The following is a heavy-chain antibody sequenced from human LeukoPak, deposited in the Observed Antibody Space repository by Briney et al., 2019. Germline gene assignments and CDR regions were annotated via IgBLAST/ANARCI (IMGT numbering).Heavy chain of an antibody. CDR3: ARHDTRWFGVCHFDP. V-gene: IGHV4-39*01. CDR2: SYYSRST. J-gene: IGHJ5*02. D-gene: IGHD3-10*01. CDR1: VLSISIRIYY. Sequence: PSETLSLTCTVSVLSISIRIYYWGRVPRPPGEGLECIWSSYYSRSTYYTPYVKSRVTISIDKSKHQFSLKLSCVTAEDTAVYYCARHDTRWFGVCHFDPWVRGKVVTVSS.